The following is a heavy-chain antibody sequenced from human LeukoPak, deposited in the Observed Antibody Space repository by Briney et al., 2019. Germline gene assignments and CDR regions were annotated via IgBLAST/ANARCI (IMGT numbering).Heavy chain of an antibody. CDR3: ARGDYYYGSGRLDY. D-gene: IGHD3-10*01. V-gene: IGHV4-59*12. CDR2: IYYSGST. J-gene: IGHJ4*02. CDR1: GGSISSYY. Sequence: SETLSLTCTVSGGSISSYYWSWIRQPPGKGLEWIGYIYYSGSTNYNPSLKSRVTISVDTSKNQFSLKLSSVTAADTAVYYCARGDYYYGSGRLDYWGQGTLVTVSS.